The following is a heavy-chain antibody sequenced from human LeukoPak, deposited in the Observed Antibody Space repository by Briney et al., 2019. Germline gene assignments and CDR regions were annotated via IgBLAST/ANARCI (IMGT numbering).Heavy chain of an antibody. CDR1: GFTFSSYA. D-gene: IGHD6-6*01. J-gene: IGHJ4*02. V-gene: IGHV3-30*04. CDR2: ISYDGANK. Sequence: GGSLRLSCAASGFTFSSYAMHWVRQAPGKGLEWVTIISYDGANKYYADSVKGRFTISRDNSKNALYLQMNSLRAEDTAVYYCARAQSSPSPLDYWGQGTLVTVSS. CDR3: ARAQSSPSPLDY.